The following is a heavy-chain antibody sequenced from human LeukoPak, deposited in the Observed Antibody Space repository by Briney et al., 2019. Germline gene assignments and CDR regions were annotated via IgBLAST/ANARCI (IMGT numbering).Heavy chain of an antibody. CDR1: GGSFSGYY. CDR3: ARARRYYDFWSGYYHFDY. D-gene: IGHD3-3*01. V-gene: IGHV4-34*01. J-gene: IGHJ4*02. CDR2: INHSGST. Sequence: SETLSLTCAVYGGSFSGYYWSWIRQPPGKGLKWIGDINHSGSTNYNPSLKSRVTISVDTSKNQFSLKLSSVTAADTAVYYCARARRYYDFWSGYYHFDYWGQGTLVTVSS.